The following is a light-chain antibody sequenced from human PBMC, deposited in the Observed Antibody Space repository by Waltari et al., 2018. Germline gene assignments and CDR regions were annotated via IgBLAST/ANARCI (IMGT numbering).Light chain of an antibody. CDR1: QSVSDW. V-gene: IGKV1-5*03. CDR3: QQYESYPWT. CDR2: KAS. J-gene: IGKJ1*01. Sequence: DIQMTQSPSTLSASVGDRVTTTCRACQSVSDWLAWYQQRPGKAPKLLMYKASTLQTGVPARFSGSGSGTEFTLTISSLQPDDFATYFCQQYESYPWTFGQGTKVEI.